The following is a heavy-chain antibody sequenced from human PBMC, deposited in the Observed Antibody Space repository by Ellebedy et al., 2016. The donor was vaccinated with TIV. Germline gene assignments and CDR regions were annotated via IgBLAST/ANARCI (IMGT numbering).Heavy chain of an antibody. J-gene: IGHJ5*02. CDR3: ARVRNYYDSSGYYWPYNWFDP. V-gene: IGHV4-30-2*01. CDR1: GDSINSGDYY. D-gene: IGHD3-22*01. CDR2: IYHSGKT. Sequence: SETLSLXXTVSGDSINSGDYYWSWIRQPPGKGLEWIGYIYHSGKTYYNPSLKSRVTISVDRPKNQFSVRLNSVTAADTAVYYCARVRNYYDSSGYYWPYNWFDPWGQGTLVTVSS.